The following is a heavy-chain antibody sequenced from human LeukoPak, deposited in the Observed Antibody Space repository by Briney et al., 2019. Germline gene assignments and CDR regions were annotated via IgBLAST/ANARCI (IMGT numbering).Heavy chain of an antibody. J-gene: IGHJ4*02. D-gene: IGHD3-10*01. Sequence: GGSLRLSCAASGFTFSNSWMSWLRQAPGKGLEWVANMKPDGGEKYYVGSVEGRFTISRDNAKNSLHLQMKSLRVEDTAVYFCARDGSGYSSTWGQETLVTVSS. V-gene: IGHV3-7*01. CDR1: GFTFSNSW. CDR3: ARDGSGYSST. CDR2: MKPDGGEK.